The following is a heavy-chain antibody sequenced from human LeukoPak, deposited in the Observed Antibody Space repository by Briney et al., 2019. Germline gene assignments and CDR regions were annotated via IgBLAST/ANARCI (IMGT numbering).Heavy chain of an antibody. CDR1: GYTFTSCG. V-gene: IGHV1-18*04. Sequence: GASVKVSCKASGYTFTSCGITWVRPAPGQGLEWMGWISAYNGNTNYAQKLQGRVTMTTDTSTSTAYMELRSLRSDDTAVYYCARVDCSSTTCYAAGNWFDPWGQGTLVTVSS. D-gene: IGHD2-2*01. CDR3: ARVDCSSTTCYAAGNWFDP. J-gene: IGHJ5*02. CDR2: ISAYNGNT.